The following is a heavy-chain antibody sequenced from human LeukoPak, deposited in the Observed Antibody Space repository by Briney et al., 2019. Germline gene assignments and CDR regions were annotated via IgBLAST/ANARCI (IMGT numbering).Heavy chain of an antibody. CDR2: IYYSGSA. CDR1: GGSISSYY. J-gene: IGHJ4*02. CDR3: ARGGYSGYDWDFDY. D-gene: IGHD5-12*01. Sequence: SETLSLTCTVSGGSISSYYWSWIRQPPGKGLEWIGYIYYSGSANYNPSLKSRVTISVDTSKNQFSLKLSSVTAADTAVYYCARGGYSGYDWDFDYWGQGTLVTVSS. V-gene: IGHV4-59*01.